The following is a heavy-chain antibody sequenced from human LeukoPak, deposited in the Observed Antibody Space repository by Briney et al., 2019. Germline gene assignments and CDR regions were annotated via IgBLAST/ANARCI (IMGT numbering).Heavy chain of an antibody. Sequence: ASVKVSCKASGYTLTTYALHWVRQAPGQSLEWTGWINAGNGDTKYSQKFQGRVTITRDTSANTAYMELSSLRSEDTAVYYCARDGSGRVNFDYWGQGTLVTVSS. J-gene: IGHJ4*02. CDR1: GYTLTTYA. CDR2: INAGNGDT. CDR3: ARDGSGRVNFDY. D-gene: IGHD3-10*01. V-gene: IGHV1-3*01.